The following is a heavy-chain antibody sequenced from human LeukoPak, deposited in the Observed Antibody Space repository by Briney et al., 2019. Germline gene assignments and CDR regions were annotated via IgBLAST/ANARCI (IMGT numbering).Heavy chain of an antibody. CDR2: INPNSGGT. CDR3: ARLPTVTFPHYYYYYMDV. V-gene: IGHV1-2*04. D-gene: IGHD4-11*01. J-gene: IGHJ6*03. CDR1: GYTFTGYY. Sequence: GASVKVSCKASGYTFTGYYMHWVRQAPGQGLEWMGWINPNSGGTNYAQKSQGWVTMTRDTSISTAYMELSRLRSDDTAVYYCARLPTVTFPHYYYYYMDVWGKGTTVTVSS.